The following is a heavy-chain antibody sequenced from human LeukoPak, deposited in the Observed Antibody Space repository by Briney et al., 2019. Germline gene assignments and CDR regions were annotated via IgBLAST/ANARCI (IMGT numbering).Heavy chain of an antibody. CDR2: ISAYNGNT. CDR3: ATSKEVVVMNY. V-gene: IGHV1-18*01. CDR1: GYTFISYG. D-gene: IGHD3-22*01. J-gene: IGHJ4*02. Sequence: ASVKVSCKASGYTFISYGISWVRQAPGQGLERMGWISAYNGNTNYAQKLQSRVTMTTDTSTSTAYMELRSLRSDDTAVYYCATSKEVVVMNYWGQGTLVTVSS.